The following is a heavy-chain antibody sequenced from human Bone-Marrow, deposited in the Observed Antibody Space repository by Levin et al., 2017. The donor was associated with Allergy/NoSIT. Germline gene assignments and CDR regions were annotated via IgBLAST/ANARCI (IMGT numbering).Heavy chain of an antibody. V-gene: IGHV3-30*18. J-gene: IGHJ2*01. Sequence: SCAASGFTFSTYGMHWVRQAPGKGLEWVAVITFDGTKKDYVDSVKGRFTISRDNSRNTVDLQMDSLIPEDTAVYYCAKRYTTSSVPTTIWDWYFDLWGRGTLVTVSS. CDR2: ITFDGTKK. D-gene: IGHD6-6*01. CDR3: AKRYTTSSVPTTIWDWYFDL. CDR1: GFTFSTYG.